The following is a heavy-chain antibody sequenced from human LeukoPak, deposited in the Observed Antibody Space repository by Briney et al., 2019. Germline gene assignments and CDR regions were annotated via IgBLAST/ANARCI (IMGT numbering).Heavy chain of an antibody. CDR3: ATEGDIAAAGSAEYF. CDR1: GYTFTDCN. D-gene: IGHD6-13*01. Sequence: ASVKVSCKASGYTFTDCNIRVGQAPGQGPEWMGWINPKSGGTNSAQKFQGRVTMTRDTSISAAYMEMRGLKSDDTAVYYCATEGDIAAAGSAEYF. J-gene: IGHJ1*01. V-gene: IGHV1-2*02. CDR2: INPKSGGT.